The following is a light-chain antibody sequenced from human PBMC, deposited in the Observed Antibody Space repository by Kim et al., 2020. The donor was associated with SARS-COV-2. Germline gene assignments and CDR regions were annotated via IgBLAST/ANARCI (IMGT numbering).Light chain of an antibody. J-gene: IGKJ1*01. V-gene: IGKV3-11*01. Sequence: EIVLTQSPATLSLSPGERATLSCRASQSVSGHLAWYQQKPGQAPRLLIYDTSNRATGIPARFSGSGSGTDFTLTISSLEPEDFAVYYCHQRTVWRTFGQGTKVDIK. CDR3: HQRTVWRT. CDR2: DTS. CDR1: QSVSGH.